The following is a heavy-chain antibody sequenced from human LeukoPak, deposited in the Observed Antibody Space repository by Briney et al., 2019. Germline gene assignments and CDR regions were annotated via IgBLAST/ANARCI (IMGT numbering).Heavy chain of an antibody. D-gene: IGHD6-13*01. CDR2: INPISGST. CDR1: GYSFTSYY. CDR3: ARDGPGYTSSSTDYMDV. J-gene: IGHJ6*03. Sequence: ASVKVSCKASGYSFTSYYIHGVRQAPGQGLEWMGIINPISGSTRYAQEFQGRVTLTRDTSTSTVYMEVSSLRSEDTAVYYCARDGPGYTSSSTDYMDVWGKGTTVTVSS. V-gene: IGHV1-46*01.